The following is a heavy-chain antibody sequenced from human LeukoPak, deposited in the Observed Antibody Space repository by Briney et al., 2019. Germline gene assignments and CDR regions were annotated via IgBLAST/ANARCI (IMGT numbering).Heavy chain of an antibody. D-gene: IGHD6-19*01. CDR2: IYPDDYDI. J-gene: IGHJ3*02. V-gene: IGHV5-51*01. CDR1: GYKFAKYW. Sequence: GESLKISCRASGYKFAKYWVAWLRQMPGKGLEWMGIIYPDDYDIRYSPSFQGHVTISADKSISTAYLQWGSLEASDTAMYYCARQNRYGTGWPSDAFDTWGQGTMVTVSS. CDR3: ARQNRYGTGWPSDAFDT.